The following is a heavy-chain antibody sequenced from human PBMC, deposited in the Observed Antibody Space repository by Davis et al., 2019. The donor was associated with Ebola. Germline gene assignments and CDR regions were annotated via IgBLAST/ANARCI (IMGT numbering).Heavy chain of an antibody. CDR3: AKAGYCSGGSCYFSAFDP. CDR1: GFTFDDYA. J-gene: IGHJ5*02. D-gene: IGHD2-15*01. Sequence: GESLKISCAASGFTFDDYAMSWVRQAPGKGLEWVSAISGSGGSTYYADSVKGRFTISRDNSKNTLYLQMNSLRAEDTAVYYCAKAGYCSGGSCYFSAFDPWGQGTLVTVSS. V-gene: IGHV3-23*01. CDR2: ISGSGGST.